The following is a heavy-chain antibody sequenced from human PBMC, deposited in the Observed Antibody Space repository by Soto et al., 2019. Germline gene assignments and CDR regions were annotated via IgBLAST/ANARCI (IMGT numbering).Heavy chain of an antibody. CDR3: ARGYYYDSSGYYSLGFQH. J-gene: IGHJ1*01. Sequence: ASVKVSCKASGGTFSSYAISWVRQAPGQGLEWMGGIIPIFGTANYAQKFRGRVTITADESTSTAYMELSSLRSEDTAVYYCARGYYYDSSGYYSLGFQHWGQGTLVTVSS. CDR1: GGTFSSYA. D-gene: IGHD3-22*01. V-gene: IGHV1-69*13. CDR2: IIPIFGTA.